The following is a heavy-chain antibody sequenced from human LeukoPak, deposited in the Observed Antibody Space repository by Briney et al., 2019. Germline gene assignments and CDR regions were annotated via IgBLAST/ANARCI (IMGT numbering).Heavy chain of an antibody. J-gene: IGHJ5*02. D-gene: IGHD3-9*01. Sequence: KTSQTLSLTCAISGDSVSSNSAAWNWIRQSPSRGLEWLVRTYCRSKCYNDYAVSVKSRITINPDTSKNQFSLHLNSVTPEDTAVYYCARSERGLRYFDWLQEGNWFDPWGQGTLVTVSS. CDR2: TYCRSKCYN. CDR3: ARSERGLRYFDWLQEGNWFDP. CDR1: GDSVSSNSAA. V-gene: IGHV6-1*01.